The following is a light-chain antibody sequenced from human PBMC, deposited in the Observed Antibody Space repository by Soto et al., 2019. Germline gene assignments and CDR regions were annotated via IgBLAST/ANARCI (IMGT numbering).Light chain of an antibody. CDR2: EVS. V-gene: IGLV2-14*01. CDR3: SSYSSSSTLV. CDR1: SSVVGGYKY. Sequence: QSVLTQPASVSGSPGQSITIACTGTSSVVGGYKYVSWYQQHPGKAPKLMIYEVSNRPSGVSNRFSGSKSGNTASLTISGLQAEEEADYYCSSYSSSSTLVFGTGTKVTVL. J-gene: IGLJ1*01.